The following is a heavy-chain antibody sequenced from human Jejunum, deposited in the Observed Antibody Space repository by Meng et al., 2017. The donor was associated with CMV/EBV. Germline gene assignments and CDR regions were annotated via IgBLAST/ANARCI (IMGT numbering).Heavy chain of an antibody. CDR3: TTVHYYAINY. D-gene: IGHD1-26*01. CDR2: IRSSGDYT. Sequence: HGQVGWCGGGLVQPGGSLRLSCAASGLTFSDQYMSWIRQAPGKGLELISYIRSSGDYTNYADSVRGRFTVSRDNAKNSLYLQLNSLRAEDTALYYCTTVHYYAINYWGQGTLVTVSS. CDR1: GLTFSDQY. V-gene: IGHV3-11*06. J-gene: IGHJ4*02.